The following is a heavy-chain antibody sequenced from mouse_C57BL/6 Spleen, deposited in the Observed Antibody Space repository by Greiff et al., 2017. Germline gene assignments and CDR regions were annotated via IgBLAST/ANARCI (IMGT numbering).Heavy chain of an antibody. CDR1: GFTFSSYG. Sequence: EVKLMESGGDLVKPGGSLKLSCAASGFTFSSYGMSWVRQTPDKRLEWVATISSGGSYTYYPDSVKGRFTISRDNAKNTLYLQMSSLKSEDTAMYYCARRITTSYFDYWGQGTTLTVSS. CDR3: ARRITTSYFDY. CDR2: ISSGGSYT. D-gene: IGHD1-1*01. J-gene: IGHJ2*01. V-gene: IGHV5-6*02.